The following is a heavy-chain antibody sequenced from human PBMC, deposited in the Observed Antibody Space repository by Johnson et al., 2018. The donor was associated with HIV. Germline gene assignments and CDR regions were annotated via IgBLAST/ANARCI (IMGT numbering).Heavy chain of an antibody. D-gene: IGHD3-3*01. V-gene: IGHV3-13*01. Sequence: VQLVESGGGLIQPGGSLRLSSAASGFTFSNYDMYWVRQATGKGLEWVSGIGTAGDTYYADSLKDRFTISREDAKNSLYLQMNSLRAGDTAVYYCARGGSHSTIFGVDINMGAFDIWGQGTQVTVSS. CDR3: ARGGSHSTIFGVDINMGAFDI. J-gene: IGHJ3*02. CDR1: GFTFSNYD. CDR2: IGTAGDT.